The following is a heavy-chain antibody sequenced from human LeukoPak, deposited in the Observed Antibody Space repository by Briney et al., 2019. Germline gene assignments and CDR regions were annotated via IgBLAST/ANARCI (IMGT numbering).Heavy chain of an antibody. CDR1: GDAFTGYY. CDR2: INSNSGGT. CDR3: ARRIAHYDSSGDY. Sequence: ASVKLSCTASGDAFTGYYMHWVRQAPGQGLEWMGWINSNSGGTNYAQEFQGRVTMTRDTSISTAYMELSRLRSDDTAVYYCARRIAHYDSSGDYWGQGTLVTVSS. J-gene: IGHJ4*02. V-gene: IGHV1-2*02. D-gene: IGHD3-22*01.